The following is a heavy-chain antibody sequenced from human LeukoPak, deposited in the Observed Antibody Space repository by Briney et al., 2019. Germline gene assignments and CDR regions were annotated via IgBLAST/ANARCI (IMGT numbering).Heavy chain of an antibody. Sequence: GASVKVSCKASGGTFSRYAISWVRQAPGQGLEWMGGIIPIFGTANYAQKFQGRVTITADESTSTAYMELSSLRSEDTAVYHCARDTPPYGDYAGDAFDIWGQGTMVTVSS. J-gene: IGHJ3*02. D-gene: IGHD4-17*01. V-gene: IGHV1-69*13. CDR2: IIPIFGTA. CDR3: ARDTPPYGDYAGDAFDI. CDR1: GGTFSRYA.